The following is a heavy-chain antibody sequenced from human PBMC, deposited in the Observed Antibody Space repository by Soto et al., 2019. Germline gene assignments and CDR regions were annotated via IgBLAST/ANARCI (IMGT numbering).Heavy chain of an antibody. CDR1: GYTFTSYD. CDR3: ARGGGPYDFWSGYPQGMDV. V-gene: IGHV1-8*01. Sequence: ASVKVSCKASGYTFTSYDINWVRQATGQGLEWMGWMNPNSGNTGYAQKFQGRVTMTRNTSISTAYMELSSLRSEDTAVYYCARGGGPYDFWSGYPQGMDVWGQGTTVTISS. J-gene: IGHJ6*02. CDR2: MNPNSGNT. D-gene: IGHD3-3*01.